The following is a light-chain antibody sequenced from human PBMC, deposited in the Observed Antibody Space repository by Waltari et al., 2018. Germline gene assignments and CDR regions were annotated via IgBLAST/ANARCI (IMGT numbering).Light chain of an antibody. V-gene: IGLV2-23*02. CDR3: CSYAGSSTL. J-gene: IGLJ1*01. CDR1: SSDVGSYNL. CDR2: EVS. Sequence: QSALTQPASVSGSPGQSITISCTGTSSDVGSYNLFSWYQQHPGKAPKLMIYEVSKRPSGVSNRFSGSKSGNTASLTISGLQAEDEADYYCCSYAGSSTLFGTGTKVTVL.